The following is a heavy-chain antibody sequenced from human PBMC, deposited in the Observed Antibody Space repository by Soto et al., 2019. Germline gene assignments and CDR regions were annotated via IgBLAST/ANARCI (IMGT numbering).Heavy chain of an antibody. J-gene: IGHJ4*02. CDR1: GFTFSSYS. Sequence: GGSLRLSCAATGFTFSSYSMNWVRQAPGKKMEWVSYISSSSSTIYYADSVKGRFTISRDNAKNSLYLQMNSLRDEDTAVYYCARDRYYDSSGYYYDDYWGQGTLVTVSS. CDR2: ISSSSSTI. V-gene: IGHV3-48*02. CDR3: ARDRYYDSSGYYYDDY. D-gene: IGHD3-22*01.